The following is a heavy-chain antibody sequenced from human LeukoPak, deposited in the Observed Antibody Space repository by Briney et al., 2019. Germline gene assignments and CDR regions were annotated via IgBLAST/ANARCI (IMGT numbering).Heavy chain of an antibody. CDR3: ARVIRGTGGDWLDP. CDR1: GFTFSDYY. J-gene: IGHJ5*02. Sequence: PGGSLRLSCAASGFTFSDYYMRWIRQAPGKGLEWVAYITSSSSTNYADSVKGRFSVSRDNAKNSLFLQMSGLRAEDTAVYYCARVIRGTGGDWLDPWGQGTLVTVSS. V-gene: IGHV3-11*06. CDR2: ITSSSST. D-gene: IGHD1-1*01.